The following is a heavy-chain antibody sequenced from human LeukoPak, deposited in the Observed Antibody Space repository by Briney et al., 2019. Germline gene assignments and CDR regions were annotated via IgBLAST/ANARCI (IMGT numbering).Heavy chain of an antibody. CDR2: IYYSGST. Sequence: SETLSLACTVSGGSISSYYWSWIRQPPGKGLEWIGYIYYSGSTNYNPSLKSRVTISVDTSKNQFSLKLSSVTAADTAVYYCARAAGIDYYGSGTLNWFDPWGQGTLVTVSS. CDR3: ARAAGIDYYGSGTLNWFDP. D-gene: IGHD3-10*01. CDR1: GGSISSYY. J-gene: IGHJ5*02. V-gene: IGHV4-59*01.